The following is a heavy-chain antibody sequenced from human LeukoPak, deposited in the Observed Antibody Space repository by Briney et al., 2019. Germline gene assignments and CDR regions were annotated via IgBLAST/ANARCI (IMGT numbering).Heavy chain of an antibody. D-gene: IGHD3-22*01. Sequence: SGGSLRLSCAASRFTFSNYWMSWVRQAPGKGLESFSYISPSGTDISYADSVKGRFTISRDNAKNSLYLQMNSLRAEDTAVYYCARGFHRYNYDSGAYSVYWGQGTLVTVSS. V-gene: IGHV3-11*04. CDR1: RFTFSNYW. CDR3: ARGFHRYNYDSGAYSVY. CDR2: ISPSGTDI. J-gene: IGHJ4*02.